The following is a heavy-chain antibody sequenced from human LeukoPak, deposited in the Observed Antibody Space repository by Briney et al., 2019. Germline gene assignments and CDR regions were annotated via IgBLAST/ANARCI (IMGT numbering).Heavy chain of an antibody. V-gene: IGHV4-34*01. CDR2: INHSGST. Sequence: PSETLSLTCAVYGGSLSGYYWSWIRQPPGKGLEWIGEINHSGSTNYNTSLKSRVTIPVDTSKNQFSLKLSSVTAADTAVYYCARGRIPDDYWGKGTLVTVSS. CDR1: GGSLSGYY. D-gene: IGHD6-13*01. CDR3: ARGRIPDDY. J-gene: IGHJ4*02.